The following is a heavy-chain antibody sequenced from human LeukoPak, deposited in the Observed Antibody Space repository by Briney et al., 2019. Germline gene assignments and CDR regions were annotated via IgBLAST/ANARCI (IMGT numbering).Heavy chain of an antibody. J-gene: IGHJ3*02. CDR2: ISGGGGNT. Sequence: GGSLRLSCAASGFGFRSYAMSWVRQAPGKGLEWVSAISGGGGNTYYADSVKGRFTISRDNSKNTLYLQMNSLRAEDTAVYYCGKNRYSGSLSPFDIWGQGTMVTVSS. CDR3: GKNRYSGSLSPFDI. V-gene: IGHV3-23*01. D-gene: IGHD1-26*01. CDR1: GFGFRSYA.